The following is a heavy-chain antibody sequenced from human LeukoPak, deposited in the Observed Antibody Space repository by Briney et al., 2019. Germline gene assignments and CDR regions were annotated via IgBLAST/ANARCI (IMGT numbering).Heavy chain of an antibody. D-gene: IGHD5-12*01. V-gene: IGHV1-2*02. CDR3: AARGYSGYGRAYYFDY. Sequence: ASVKFSCKASGYTFTGYYMHWVRQAPGQGLEWMGWINPNSGGTNYAQKFQGRVTMTRDTSISTAYMELSRLRSDDTAVYYCAARGYSGYGRAYYFDYWGQGTLVTVSS. CDR2: INPNSGGT. J-gene: IGHJ4*02. CDR1: GYTFTGYY.